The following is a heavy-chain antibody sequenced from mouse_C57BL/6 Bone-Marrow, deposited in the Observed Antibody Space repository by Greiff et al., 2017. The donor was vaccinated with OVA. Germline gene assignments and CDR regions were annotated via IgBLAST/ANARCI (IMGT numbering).Heavy chain of an antibody. CDR2: IRLKSDNYAT. CDR1: GFTFSNYW. Sequence: EAKLVESGGGLVQPGGSMKLSCVASGFTFSNYWMNWVRQSPEKGLEWVAQIRLKSDNYATHYAESVKGRFTISRDDSKSSVYLQMNNLRAEDTGIYYCTYYYYFDYWGQGTTLTVSS. V-gene: IGHV6-3*01. D-gene: IGHD1-1*01. CDR3: TYYYYFDY. J-gene: IGHJ2*01.